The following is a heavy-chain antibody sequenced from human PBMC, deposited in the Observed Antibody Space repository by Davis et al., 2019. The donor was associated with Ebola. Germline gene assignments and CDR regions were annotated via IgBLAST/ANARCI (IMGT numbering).Heavy chain of an antibody. V-gene: IGHV1-69*02. Sequence: AASVKVSCKASGGTFSSYTISWVRQAPGQGLEWMGRIIPILGIANYAQKFQGRVTITADKSTSTAYMELRSLRSDDTAVYYCARRLYDFSLDPWGQGTLVTVSS. CDR3: ARRLYDFSLDP. J-gene: IGHJ5*02. CDR2: IIPILGIA. CDR1: GGTFSSYT. D-gene: IGHD3-3*01.